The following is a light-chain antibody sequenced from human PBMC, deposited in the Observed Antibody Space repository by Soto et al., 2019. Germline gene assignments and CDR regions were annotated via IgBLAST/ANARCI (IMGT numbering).Light chain of an antibody. J-gene: IGKJ1*01. CDR2: SAS. CDR3: QHYNSYSEA. V-gene: IGKV1-5*01. Sequence: DIQMTQSPSTLSASVGDRVTTTCPASQSISTWLAWYQQKPGKAPDLLIYSASSLQSGVPSRFSGSGSGTECTLTISSLQPDDVATYYCQHYNSYSEAFGQGTKVDI. CDR1: QSISTW.